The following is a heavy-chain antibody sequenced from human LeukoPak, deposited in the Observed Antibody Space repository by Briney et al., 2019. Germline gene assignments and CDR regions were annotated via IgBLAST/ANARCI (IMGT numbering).Heavy chain of an antibody. CDR3: AKSISPYYYDSSGYLMDAFDI. CDR2: IIPIFGTA. V-gene: IGHV1-69*13. Sequence: SVKVSCKASGGTFSSYAISWVRQAPGQGLEWTGGIIPIFGTANYAQKFQGRVTITADESTSTAYMELSSLRSEDTAVYYCAKSISPYYYDSSGYLMDAFDIWGQGTMVTVSS. J-gene: IGHJ3*02. CDR1: GGTFSSYA. D-gene: IGHD3-22*01.